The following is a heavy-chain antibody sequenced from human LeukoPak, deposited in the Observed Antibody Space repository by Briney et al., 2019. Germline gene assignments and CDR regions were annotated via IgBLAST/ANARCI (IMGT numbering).Heavy chain of an antibody. Sequence: SETLSLTCTVSGGSISSSSYYWGWIRQPPGKGLEWIGSIYYSGSTCYNPSLKSRVSISVDTSKNQFSLKLSSVTAADTAVYYCAREHCSGGSCYSIYYYYYMDVWGKGTTVTVSS. CDR2: IYYSGST. CDR3: AREHCSGGSCYSIYYYYYMDV. D-gene: IGHD2-15*01. CDR1: GGSISSSSYY. J-gene: IGHJ6*03. V-gene: IGHV4-39*07.